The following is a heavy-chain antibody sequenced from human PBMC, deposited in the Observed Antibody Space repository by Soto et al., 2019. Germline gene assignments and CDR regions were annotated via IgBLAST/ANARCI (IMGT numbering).Heavy chain of an antibody. CDR3: AKDTGYRSGWRDY. J-gene: IGHJ4*02. Sequence: QVQLVESGGGVVQPGRSLRLSCAASGFTFSSYGMHWVRQAPGKGLEWVAVISYDGSNKYYADSVKGRFTISRDNSKNTLYLQMNSLRAEDTAVYYCAKDTGYRSGWRDYWGQGTLVTVSS. V-gene: IGHV3-30*18. CDR2: ISYDGSNK. D-gene: IGHD6-19*01. CDR1: GFTFSSYG.